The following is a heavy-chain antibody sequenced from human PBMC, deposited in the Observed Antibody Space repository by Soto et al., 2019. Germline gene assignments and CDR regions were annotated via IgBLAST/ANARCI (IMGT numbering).Heavy chain of an antibody. V-gene: IGHV1-3*01. CDR1: GYTFTSYA. D-gene: IGHD5-12*01. CDR3: ARDTELEMATMKSPGLDY. CDR2: INAGNGNT. Sequence: QVQLVQSGAEVKKPGASVKVSCKASGYTFTSYAMHWVRRAPGQRLEWMGWINAGNGNTKYSQKFQGRVTITRDTSASTAYMELSSLRSEDTAVYYCARDTELEMATMKSPGLDYWGQGTLVTVSS. J-gene: IGHJ4*02.